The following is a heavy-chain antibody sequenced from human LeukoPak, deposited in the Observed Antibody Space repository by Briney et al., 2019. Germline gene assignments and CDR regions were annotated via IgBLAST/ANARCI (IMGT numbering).Heavy chain of an antibody. J-gene: IGHJ4*02. D-gene: IGHD6-13*01. CDR3: ARDRSSSWYQDY. CDR2: IQQGGSEK. CDR1: GLTFSNYR. Sequence: PGGSLRLSCAASGLTFSNYRMSWVRQAPGKGLEWVANIQQGGSEKYYVDPVKGRFTISRDNAKNSLYLQMNSLRAEDTAVYYCARDRSSSWYQDYWGQGTLVTVSS. V-gene: IGHV3-7*01.